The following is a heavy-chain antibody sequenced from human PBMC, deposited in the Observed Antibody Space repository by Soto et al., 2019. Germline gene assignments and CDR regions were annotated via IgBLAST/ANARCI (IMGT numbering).Heavy chain of an antibody. CDR3: ARDLVAVAGTRHFDY. Sequence: QVQLQESGPGLVKPSETLSLTCTVSGSSVSSGSYYWSWIRQPRGKGLESIGYIYYSGSTNYNPSLKSRVTISVDTSKNQFSLKLSSVTAADTAVYYCARDLVAVAGTRHFDYWGQGTLVTVSS. CDR2: IYYSGST. V-gene: IGHV4-61*01. J-gene: IGHJ4*02. D-gene: IGHD6-19*01. CDR1: GSSVSSGSYY.